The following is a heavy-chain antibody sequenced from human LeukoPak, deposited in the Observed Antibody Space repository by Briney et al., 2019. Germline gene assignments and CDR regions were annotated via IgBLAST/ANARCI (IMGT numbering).Heavy chain of an antibody. CDR3: ARSLRGWYKDY. CDR2: ISAYNGNT. CDR1: GYTFTSYG. V-gene: IGHV1-18*01. J-gene: IGHJ4*02. D-gene: IGHD6-19*01. Sequence: RASVKVSCKASGYTFTSYGISWVRQAPGQGLEWMGWISAYNGNTNYAQKLQGRVTMTRDTSISTIYMELSSLRSEDTAVYYCARSLRGWYKDYWGQGTLITVSS.